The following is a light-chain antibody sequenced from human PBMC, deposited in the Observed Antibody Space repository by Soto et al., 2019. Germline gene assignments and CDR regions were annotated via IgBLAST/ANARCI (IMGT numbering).Light chain of an antibody. J-gene: IGKJ1*01. CDR3: QQYHTTPWT. V-gene: IGKV4-1*01. Sequence: DIVMTQSPDSLAVSLGERATINCKSSQSVLYSSNNKNYLAWYQQKAGQPPKLVIYWASTRESGVPDRFSGSGSGTDFTLTISGLQAEDVEVYYCQQYHTTPWTFGQGTKVEIK. CDR1: QSVLYSSNNKNY. CDR2: WAS.